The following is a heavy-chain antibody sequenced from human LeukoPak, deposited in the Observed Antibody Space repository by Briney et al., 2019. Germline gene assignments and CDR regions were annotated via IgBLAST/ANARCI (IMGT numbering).Heavy chain of an antibody. Sequence: GGSLRLSCEGSGFTFSNFAMNWVRQTPGKGLEWVSVISAVDETIYYADSVKGRFTISRDNSKSTLYLQLASLRAEDTAIYYRAKGEHSYVSGNWFDPWGQGTVVTVSS. D-gene: IGHD5-18*01. V-gene: IGHV3-23*01. CDR3: AKGEHSYVSGNWFDP. CDR1: GFTFSNFA. J-gene: IGHJ5*02. CDR2: ISAVDETI.